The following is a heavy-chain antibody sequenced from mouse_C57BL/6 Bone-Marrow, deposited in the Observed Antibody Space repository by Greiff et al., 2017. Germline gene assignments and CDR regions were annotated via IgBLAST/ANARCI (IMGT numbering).Heavy chain of an antibody. CDR3: ARVDGYYGYFDV. D-gene: IGHD2-3*01. CDR2: IDPSDSYT. V-gene: IGHV1-59*01. Sequence: QVQLQQPGAELVRPGTSVKLSCKASGYTFTSYWMHWVKQRPGQGLEWIGVIDPSDSYTNYNQKFKGKATLTVDTSSSTAYMPLSSLTSEDSAVYYCARVDGYYGYFDVWGTGTTVTVSS. J-gene: IGHJ1*03. CDR1: GYTFTSYW.